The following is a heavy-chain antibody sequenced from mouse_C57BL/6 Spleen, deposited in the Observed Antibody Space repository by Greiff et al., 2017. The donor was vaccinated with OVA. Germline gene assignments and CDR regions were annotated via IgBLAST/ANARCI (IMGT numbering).Heavy chain of an antibody. J-gene: IGHJ4*01. Sequence: EVQLQQSGPELVKPGASVKISCKASGYTFTDYYMNWVKQSHGKSLEWIGDTNPNNGGTSYNQKFKGKATLTVDKSSSTAYMELRSLTSEDSAVYYCARPLYYYGSSYAMDYWGQGTSVTVSS. CDR2: TNPNNGGT. CDR1: GYTFTDYY. D-gene: IGHD1-1*01. V-gene: IGHV1-26*01. CDR3: ARPLYYYGSSYAMDY.